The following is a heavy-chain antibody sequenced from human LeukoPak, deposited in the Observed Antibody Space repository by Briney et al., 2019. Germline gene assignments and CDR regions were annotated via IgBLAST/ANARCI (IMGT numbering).Heavy chain of an antibody. D-gene: IGHD6-13*01. CDR3: ASPFGVAAAGTDWYFDL. V-gene: IGHV3-21*01. J-gene: IGHJ2*01. Sequence: GSLRLSCAASGFTFSTYSMNWVRQAPGRGLEWVSSISSSGSYIYYADSMKGRFTVSRDNAKNSLYLQMNSLRAEDTAVYYCASPFGVAAAGTDWYFDLWGRGTLVTVSS. CDR1: GFTFSTYS. CDR2: ISSSGSYI.